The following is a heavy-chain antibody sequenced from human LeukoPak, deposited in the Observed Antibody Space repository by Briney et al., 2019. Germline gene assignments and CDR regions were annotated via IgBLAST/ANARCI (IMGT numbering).Heavy chain of an antibody. CDR1: GGSISSYY. V-gene: IGHV4-59*01. CDR2: IYYSGST. Sequence: TSETLSLTCTVSGGSISSYYWSWIRQPPGKGLEWIGYIYYSGSTNYNPSLKSRVTISVDTSKNQFSLKLSSVTAADTAVYYCARGPDYYDSSGYYFDYWGQGTLVTVSS. J-gene: IGHJ4*02. D-gene: IGHD3-22*01. CDR3: ARGPDYYDSSGYYFDY.